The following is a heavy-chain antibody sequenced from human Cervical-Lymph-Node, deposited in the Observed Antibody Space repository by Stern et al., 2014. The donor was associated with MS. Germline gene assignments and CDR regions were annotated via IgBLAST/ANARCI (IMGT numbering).Heavy chain of an antibody. Sequence: VQLVQSGAVVKEPGSAVNVSCKVSGGTFHNYAINWVRLTPGQGLQWMGAIIPFFGTKRPAKKFQGRLIITADESSKTSYMRLSSLTSEDTALYFCARDGPISDLDFWGQGTLVTVSS. D-gene: IGHD3-3*01. CDR2: IIPFFGTK. CDR3: ARDGPISDLDF. CDR1: GGTFHNYA. J-gene: IGHJ4*02. V-gene: IGHV1-69*01.